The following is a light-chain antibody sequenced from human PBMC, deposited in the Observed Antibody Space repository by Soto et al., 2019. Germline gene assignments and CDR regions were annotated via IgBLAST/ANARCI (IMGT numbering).Light chain of an antibody. CDR3: QHRSNRPTLT. CDR2: DAF. V-gene: IGKV3-11*01. Sequence: ETLLTQSPATLSLSVWVWVTLSCRARQTVSSNLAWYQQKPGQAPRLLIYDAFNRATGIPARFSGSASGTDIALTISSLEPEASAVNYCQHRSNRPTLTFGQGTKVAIK. J-gene: IGKJ1*01. CDR1: QTVSSN.